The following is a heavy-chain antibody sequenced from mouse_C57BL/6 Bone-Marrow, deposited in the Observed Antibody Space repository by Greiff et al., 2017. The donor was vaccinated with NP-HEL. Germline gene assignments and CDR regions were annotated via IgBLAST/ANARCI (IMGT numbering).Heavy chain of an antibody. D-gene: IGHD1-1*01. CDR2: IDPSDSAT. J-gene: IGHJ3*01. Sequence: QVQLQQPGAELVRPGSSVKLSCKASGYTFTSYWMHWVKQTPIQGLEWIANIDPSDSATHYTHKFKDKATLTVDKSSSTAYMQRSSLTSEDSAVYYCAREDYYGSPWFAYWGQGTLVTVSA. V-gene: IGHV1-52*01. CDR1: GYTFTSYW. CDR3: AREDYYGSPWFAY.